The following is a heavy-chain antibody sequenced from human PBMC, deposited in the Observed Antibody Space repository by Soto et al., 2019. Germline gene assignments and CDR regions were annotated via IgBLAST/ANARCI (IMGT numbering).Heavy chain of an antibody. CDR1: NYSISNPHY. CDR3: ARAHTMVVAGSTFDY. Sequence: SETLSLTCTVSNYSISNPHYWGWIRQRPGKRPEWIASMYHGGNTFYNPSLKSRITMSMDTSKNQFSLKLRFMTAADTAVYYCARAHTMVVAGSTFDYWGHGTLVTVSS. CDR2: MYHGGNT. D-gene: IGHD2-21*02. J-gene: IGHJ4*01. V-gene: IGHV4-38-2*02.